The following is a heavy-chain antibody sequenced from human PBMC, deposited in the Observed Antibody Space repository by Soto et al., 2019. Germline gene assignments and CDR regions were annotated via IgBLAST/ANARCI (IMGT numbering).Heavy chain of an antibody. V-gene: IGHV4-61*01. CDR1: GASVSSGSHY. D-gene: IGHD2-2*01. Sequence: SDTLSLTFNVSGASVSSGSHYWSWIRQPPGKGVELVGHIYFSGSTNYNPSLKSRVTISVDMSKRQFSLRVISVTAADTAVYYCARDRVTPASTFQXWGQGTMVTVSX. J-gene: IGHJ4*02. CDR3: ARDRVTPASTFQX. CDR2: IYFSGST.